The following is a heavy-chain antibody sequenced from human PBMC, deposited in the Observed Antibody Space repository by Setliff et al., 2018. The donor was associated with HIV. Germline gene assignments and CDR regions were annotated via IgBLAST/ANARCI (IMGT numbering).Heavy chain of an antibody. CDR1: GFSLTPRGAS. J-gene: IGHJ4*02. V-gene: IGHV2-5*01. Sequence: SGPTLVNPTQTLTLTCTFSGFSLTPRGASVGWIRQPPGRALEWLALIYWNGDERYSASLQGRLSIAKDTSRNQVVLTLTNMSPADTATYFCAHGRTGIAPPDFDYWGPGSLVTVSS. CDR2: IYWNGDE. D-gene: IGHD7-27*01. CDR3: AHGRTGIAPPDFDY.